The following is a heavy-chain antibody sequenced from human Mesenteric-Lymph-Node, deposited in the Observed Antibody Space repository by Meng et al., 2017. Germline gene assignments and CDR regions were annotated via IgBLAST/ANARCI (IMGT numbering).Heavy chain of an antibody. D-gene: IGHD4-17*01. CDR1: GFTFSSYG. Sequence: GESLKISCAASGFTFSSYGMHWVRQAPGKGLEWVAVIWYDGSNKYYADSVKGRFTISRDNSKNTLYLQMNSLRAEDTAVYYCARDGVPMTTVTCFDYWGQGKLVTGAS. CDR2: IWYDGSNK. J-gene: IGHJ4*02. CDR3: ARDGVPMTTVTCFDY. V-gene: IGHV3-33*01.